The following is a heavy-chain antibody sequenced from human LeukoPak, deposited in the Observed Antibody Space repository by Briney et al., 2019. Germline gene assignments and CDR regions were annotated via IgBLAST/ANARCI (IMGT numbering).Heavy chain of an antibody. V-gene: IGHV4-30-4*08. CDR1: GGSISSVDYY. CDR3: AGAVYGSGSYHYYYYYMDV. J-gene: IGHJ6*03. CDR2: IYYSGST. D-gene: IGHD3-10*01. Sequence: PPQTLSLTCTVSGGSISSVDYYWSWIRQPPGKGLEWIGFIYYSGSTYYNPSLKSRVTISVDTSKNQFSLKLSSVTAADTAVDYCAGAVYGSGSYHYYYYYMDVWGKGTTVTVSS.